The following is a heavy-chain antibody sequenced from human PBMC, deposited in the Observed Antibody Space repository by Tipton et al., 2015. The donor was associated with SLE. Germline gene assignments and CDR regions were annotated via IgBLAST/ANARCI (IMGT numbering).Heavy chain of an antibody. Sequence: SLRLSCAASGFTFSSYAMHWVRQAPGNGLEWVAVISYDGSNKYYADSVKGRFTISRDNSKNTLYLQMNSLRAEDTAVYYCARDSGTSQLAPAYGMDVWGQGTTVTVSS. V-gene: IGHV3-30-3*01. D-gene: IGHD3-10*01. CDR1: GFTFSSYA. CDR3: ARDSGTSQLAPAYGMDV. CDR2: ISYDGSNK. J-gene: IGHJ6*02.